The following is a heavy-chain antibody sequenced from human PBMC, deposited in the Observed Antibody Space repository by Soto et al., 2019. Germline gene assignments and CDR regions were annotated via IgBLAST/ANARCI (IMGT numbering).Heavy chain of an antibody. CDR2: ISSGSSYI. J-gene: IGHJ5*01. CDR3: ARDILSGGAYPDS. Sequence: LSHSSGAAGFNCRNYPLHMVRQAPGKGLEWISSISSGSSYIYYAGSVKGRFTISRDNARNSLFLEMKTLRADDTAVYYCARDILSGGAYPDSWGQGIKVTGPS. D-gene: IGHD3-10*01. V-gene: IGHV3-21*01. CDR1: GFNCRNYP.